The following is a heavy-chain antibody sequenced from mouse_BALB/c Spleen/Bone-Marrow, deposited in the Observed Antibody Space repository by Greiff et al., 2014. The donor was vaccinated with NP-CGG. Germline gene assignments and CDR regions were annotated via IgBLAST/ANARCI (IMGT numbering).Heavy chain of an antibody. CDR3: ARSGTLGAMDY. Sequence: DVMLVESGGGLVQPGGSRKLSCAASGFTFSSFGMHWVRQAPEKGLEWVAYISSGSSTIYYADTMKGQFTISRDNPKNTLFLQMTSLRSEDTAMYYCARSGTLGAMDYWGQGTSVTVSS. CDR1: GFTFSSFG. J-gene: IGHJ4*01. D-gene: IGHD3-3*01. V-gene: IGHV5-17*02. CDR2: ISSGSSTI.